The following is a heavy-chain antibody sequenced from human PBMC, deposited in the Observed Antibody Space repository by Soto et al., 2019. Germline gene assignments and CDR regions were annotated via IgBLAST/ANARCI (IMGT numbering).Heavy chain of an antibody. CDR3: ARDLGYCRSGTCCREWFDP. CDR1: GYTFTTHG. D-gene: IGHD2-15*01. J-gene: IGHJ5*02. CDR2: VRGDNGHT. Sequence: QVQLVQSGAEVKKPGASVKVSCKASGYTFTTHGISWVRQVPGQGLEWMGWVRGDNGHTNYAQSLQGRVTMTTDTSTNTAYLGLRSLRSGGTAVYYCARDLGYCRSGTCCREWFDPWGQGTLVTVSS. V-gene: IGHV1-18*01.